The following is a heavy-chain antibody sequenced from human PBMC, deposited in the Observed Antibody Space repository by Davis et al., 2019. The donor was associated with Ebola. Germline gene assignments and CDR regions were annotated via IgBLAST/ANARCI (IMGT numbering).Heavy chain of an antibody. CDR1: GFTFSSYW. CDR3: ARGWLRYFDY. Sequence: PGGSLRLSCAASGFTFSSYWMSWVRQAPGKGLEWVSYISSSSSTIYYADSVKGRFTISRDNAKNSLYLQMNSLRDEDTAVYYCARGWLRYFDYWGQGTLVTVSS. CDR2: ISSSSSTI. D-gene: IGHD5-12*01. V-gene: IGHV3-48*02. J-gene: IGHJ4*02.